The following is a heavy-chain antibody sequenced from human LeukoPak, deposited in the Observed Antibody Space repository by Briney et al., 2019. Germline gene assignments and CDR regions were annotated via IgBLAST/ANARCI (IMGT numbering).Heavy chain of an antibody. V-gene: IGHV3-30*04. D-gene: IGHD5-24*01. CDR1: GFTFSRYA. Sequence: PGRSLRLSCAASGFTFSRYAMHWVRQAPGKGLEWVAVISYDGSNKYYADSVKGRFTISRDNSKNTLYLQMNSLRAEDTAVYYCARKEILYYYGMDVRGQGTTVTVSS. CDR2: ISYDGSNK. CDR3: ARKEILYYYGMDV. J-gene: IGHJ6*02.